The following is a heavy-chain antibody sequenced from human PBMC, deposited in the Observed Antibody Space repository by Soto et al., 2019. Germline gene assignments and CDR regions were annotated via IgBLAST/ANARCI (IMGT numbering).Heavy chain of an antibody. J-gene: IGHJ6*02. CDR3: ASSYDGSGNPKGYYYGMDF. D-gene: IGHD3-10*01. CDR2: MNPNNGNT. Sequence: ASVKVSCKASGYTFTSYDINWVRQATGQGLEWMGWMNPNNGNTSYAQKFQGRVTITRNTSTSTAYMELSSLRSEDTAVYYCASSYDGSGNPKGYYYGMDFWGQGTMVTV. CDR1: GYTFTSYD. V-gene: IGHV1-8*01.